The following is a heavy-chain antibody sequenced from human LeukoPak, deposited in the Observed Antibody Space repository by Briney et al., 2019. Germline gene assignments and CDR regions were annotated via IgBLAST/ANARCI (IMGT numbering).Heavy chain of an antibody. V-gene: IGHV1-69*05. CDR1: GGTFSSYA. Sequence: GASVKVSCKASGGTFSSYAISWVRQAPGQGLEWMGGIIPIFGTANYAQKFQGRVTMTRDTSTSTVYMELSSLRSEDTAVYYCAREARFDYYGSGSYYNGLDYWGQGTLVTVSS. J-gene: IGHJ4*02. CDR3: AREARFDYYGSGSYYNGLDY. CDR2: IIPIFGTA. D-gene: IGHD3-10*01.